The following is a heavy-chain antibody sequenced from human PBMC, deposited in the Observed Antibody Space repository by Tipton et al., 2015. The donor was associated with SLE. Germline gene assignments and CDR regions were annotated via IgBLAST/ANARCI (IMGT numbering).Heavy chain of an antibody. J-gene: IGHJ4*02. CDR3: ARGGGGHALILVVTPFDY. CDR2: INHSGST. Sequence: TLSLTCDVYGASFSDYYWSWIRQPPGKGLEWIGEINHSGSTNYNPSLKSRVTISVDTSKRQFSLNLTSVTAADTAVYYCARGGGGHALILVVTPFDYWGQGTQVTVSS. D-gene: IGHD3-22*01. CDR1: GASFSDYY. V-gene: IGHV4-34*01.